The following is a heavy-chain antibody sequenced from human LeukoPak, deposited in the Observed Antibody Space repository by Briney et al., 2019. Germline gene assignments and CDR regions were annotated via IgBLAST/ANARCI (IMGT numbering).Heavy chain of an antibody. CDR2: IYYSGST. Sequence: SETLSLTCAVYGGSFSSYYWSWIRQPPGKGLEWIGYIYYSGSTNYNPSLKSRVTISVDTSKNQFSLKLSSVTAADTAVYYCARVEGNYYGSGSYSNAEYFQHWGQGTLVTVSS. CDR1: GGSFSSYY. V-gene: IGHV4-59*01. D-gene: IGHD3-10*01. CDR3: ARVEGNYYGSGSYSNAEYFQH. J-gene: IGHJ1*01.